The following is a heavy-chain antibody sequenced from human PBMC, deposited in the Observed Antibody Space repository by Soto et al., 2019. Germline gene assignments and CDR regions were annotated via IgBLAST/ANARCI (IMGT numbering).Heavy chain of an antibody. Sequence: EVQLLESGGGLVQPGGSLRLSCAASGFTFSSYAMSWVRQAPGKGLEWVSAISGSGGSTYYADSVKGRFTISRDNSKNTLYLQMNSLRAEDTAVYYCAKIKSSGYYHTHDGAFDIWGQGTMVTVSS. CDR2: ISGSGGST. D-gene: IGHD3-22*01. V-gene: IGHV3-23*01. CDR1: GFTFSSYA. CDR3: AKIKSSGYYHTHDGAFDI. J-gene: IGHJ3*02.